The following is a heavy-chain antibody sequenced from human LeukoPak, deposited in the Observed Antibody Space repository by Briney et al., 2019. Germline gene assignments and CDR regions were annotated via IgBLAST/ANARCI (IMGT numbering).Heavy chain of an antibody. CDR1: GYTFTSYY. CDR2: INPIGGTT. D-gene: IGHD4-11*01. V-gene: IGHV1-46*01. J-gene: IGHJ4*02. Sequence: ASVKVSCKASGYTFTSYYIHWVRQAPGQGLEWMGIINPIGGTTDYAQKFQGRVTMTRDTSTSTVYMELSSLRSEDTAVYYCARQQGLQNLNFDYWGQGTLVTVSS. CDR3: ARQQGLQNLNFDY.